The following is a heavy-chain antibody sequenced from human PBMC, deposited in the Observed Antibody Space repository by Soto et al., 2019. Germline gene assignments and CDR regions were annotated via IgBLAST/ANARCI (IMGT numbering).Heavy chain of an antibody. CDR2: IWYDGSNK. D-gene: IGHD3-16*01. CDR1: GFTFSSYG. V-gene: IGHV3-33*01. J-gene: IGHJ4*02. Sequence: GGSLRLSCAASGFTFSSYGMHWVRQAPGKGLEWVAVIWYDGSNKYYADSVKGRFTISRDNSKNTLYLQMNSLRAEDTAVYYCARDRHWAGPLYWGQGTLVTVSS. CDR3: ARDRHWAGPLY.